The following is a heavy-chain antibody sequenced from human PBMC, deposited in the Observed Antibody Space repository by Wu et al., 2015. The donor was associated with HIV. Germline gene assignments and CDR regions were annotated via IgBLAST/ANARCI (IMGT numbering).Heavy chain of an antibody. CDR3: ARDAPAFNWNVMYYFDY. V-gene: IGHV1-2*02. J-gene: IGHJ4*02. CDR2: INPNSGGT. D-gene: IGHD1-1*01. CDR1: GYIFTDYY. Sequence: QVQLVQSGAEVKKPGASVRVSCKASGYIFTDYYMHWVRQAPGQGLEWMGWINPNSGGTNYAQNFQGRVTMTRDTSISTAYMELSSLRSDDTAVYYCARDAPAFNWNVMYYFDYWGQGTLVTVSS.